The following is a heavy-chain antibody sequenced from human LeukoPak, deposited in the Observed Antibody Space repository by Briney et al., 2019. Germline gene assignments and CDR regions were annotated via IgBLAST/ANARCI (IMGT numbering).Heavy chain of an antibody. CDR2: IYFGGGT. V-gene: IGHV4-39*01. CDR3: TKFSRLLSFGDMDV. Sequence: KTSETLSLTCTVSGGSIDSRSYYWGWIRQPPGKGLEWIGNIYFGGGTYYNPSLNSRVTISVDTSKNHLSLTLTSVTAADTAVYWCTKFSRLLSFGDMDVWGKGTTVTISS. CDR1: GGSIDSRSYY. J-gene: IGHJ6*03. D-gene: IGHD3-10*01.